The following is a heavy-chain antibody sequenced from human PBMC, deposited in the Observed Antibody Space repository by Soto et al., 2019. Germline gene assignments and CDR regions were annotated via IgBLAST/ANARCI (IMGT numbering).Heavy chain of an antibody. D-gene: IGHD3-3*01. CDR1: GFTFSSYA. V-gene: IGHV3-23*01. Sequence: EVQLLESGGGLVQPGGSLRLSCAASGFTFSSYAMSWVRQAPGKGLEWVSAIGGSGGSTYYADSVKGRFTISRDNSKNTLFLQMNSLRAEDTALYYCAKHGSVYDFWSGYPNWFDPWGQGTLVTVSS. J-gene: IGHJ5*02. CDR3: AKHGSVYDFWSGYPNWFDP. CDR2: IGGSGGST.